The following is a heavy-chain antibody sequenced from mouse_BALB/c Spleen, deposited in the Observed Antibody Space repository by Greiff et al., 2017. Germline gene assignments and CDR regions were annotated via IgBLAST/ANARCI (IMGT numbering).Heavy chain of an antibody. CDR1: GFTFSSYA. J-gene: IGHJ4*01. CDR2: ISSGGST. CDR3: AIYYRYDGGYAMDY. D-gene: IGHD2-14*01. Sequence: EVQLVESGGGLVKPGGSLKLSCAASGFTFSSYAMSWVRQTPEKRLEWVASISSGGSTYYPDSVKGRFTISRDNARNILYLQMSSLRSEDTAMYYCAIYYRYDGGYAMDYWGQGTSVTVSS. V-gene: IGHV5-6-5*01.